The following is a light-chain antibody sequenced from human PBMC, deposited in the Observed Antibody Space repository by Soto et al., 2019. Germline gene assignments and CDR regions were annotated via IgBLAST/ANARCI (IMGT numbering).Light chain of an antibody. CDR3: MQATQASLT. CDR2: KVS. Sequence: DIVMTQTPLSSPVTLGQAASISCRSSQSLVHNDGNTYLSWFQQRPGQPPRLLIYKVSDRFSGVPDIFSCSGAGTDFTLTISRVEAEDFGVYYCMQATQASLTFGQGTKVEI. J-gene: IGKJ1*01. V-gene: IGKV2-24*01. CDR1: QSLVHNDGNTY.